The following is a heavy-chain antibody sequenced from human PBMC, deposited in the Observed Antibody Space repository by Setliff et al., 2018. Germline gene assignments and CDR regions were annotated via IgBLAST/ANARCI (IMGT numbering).Heavy chain of an antibody. CDR3: ARLYEFGELFSNY. J-gene: IGHJ4*02. V-gene: IGHV4-38-2*01. CDR1: GYSIRSGNY. D-gene: IGHD3-10*01. CDR2: IYHSGST. Sequence: SETLSLTCAVSGYSIRSGNYWGWIRQPPGKGLEWIGRIYHSGSTYYNPSLKSRVTISVDTSKNQFSLKLSSVTAADTAVYYCARLYEFGELFSNYWGQGTLVTVSS.